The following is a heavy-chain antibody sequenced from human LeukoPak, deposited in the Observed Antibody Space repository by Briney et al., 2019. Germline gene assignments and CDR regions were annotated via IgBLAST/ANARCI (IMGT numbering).Heavy chain of an antibody. V-gene: IGHV3-7*01. J-gene: IGHJ6*03. CDR3: ASSGSHIFGYYYYYMDV. CDR2: IKQDGSEK. CDR1: GFTFSSYW. Sequence: PGGSLRLSCAASGFTFSSYWMSWVRQAPGKGLEWAANIKQDGSEKYYVDSVKGRFTISRDNATNSLYLRMNSLRAEDTAVYYCASSGSHIFGYYYYYMDVWGKGTTVTVSS. D-gene: IGHD3-10*01.